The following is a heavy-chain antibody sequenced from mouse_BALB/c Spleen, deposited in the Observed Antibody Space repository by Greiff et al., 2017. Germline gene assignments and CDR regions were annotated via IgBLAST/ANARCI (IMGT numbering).Heavy chain of an antibody. CDR1: GFNIKDTY. CDR2: IDPANGNT. Sequence: VQLQQSGAELVKPGASVKLSCTASGFNIKDTYMHWVKQRPEQGLEWIGRIDPANGNTKYDPKFQGKATITADTSSNTAYLQLSSLTSEDTAVYYCARAEGDYYGSGAMDYWGQGTSVTVSS. D-gene: IGHD1-1*01. J-gene: IGHJ4*01. CDR3: ARAEGDYYGSGAMDY. V-gene: IGHV14-3*02.